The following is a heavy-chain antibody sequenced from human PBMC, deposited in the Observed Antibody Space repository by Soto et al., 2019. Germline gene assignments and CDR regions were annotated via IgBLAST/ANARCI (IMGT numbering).Heavy chain of an antibody. D-gene: IGHD1-26*01. CDR1: GLTVSSNY. J-gene: IGHJ4*02. V-gene: IGHV3-66*01. CDR2: IYSGDST. Sequence: EVQLVESGGDLVQPGGSLRLACAASGLTVSSNYMSWVRQAPGKGLEWVSVIYSGDSTYYADSVKGRFTISRDQSKNTLYLQMNSLRAEDTAMYYCPRVNSVTYLFAFDYWGLGTLVTVSS. CDR3: PRVNSVTYLFAFDY.